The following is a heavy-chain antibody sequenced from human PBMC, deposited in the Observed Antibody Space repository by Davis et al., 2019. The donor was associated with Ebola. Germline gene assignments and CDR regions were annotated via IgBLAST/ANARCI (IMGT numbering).Heavy chain of an antibody. CDR2: IYYSGST. CDR1: GGSISSYY. CDR3: AQQLGDYGGNALRY. Sequence: MPSETLSLTCTVSGGSISSYYWSWIRQPPGEGLEWIGYIYYSGSTNYNPSLKSRVAISVDTSKNQFSLKLSSVTAADTAVYYCAQQLGDYGGNALRYWGQGTLVTVSS. V-gene: IGHV4-59*12. J-gene: IGHJ4*02. D-gene: IGHD4-23*01.